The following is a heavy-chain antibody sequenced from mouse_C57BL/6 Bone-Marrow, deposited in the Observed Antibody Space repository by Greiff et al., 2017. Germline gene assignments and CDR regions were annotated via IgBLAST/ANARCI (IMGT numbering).Heavy chain of an antibody. CDR2: IYPGGGYT. D-gene: IGHD4-1*01. J-gene: IGHJ1*03. Sequence: QVQLQQSGAELVRPGTSVKMSCKASGYTFTNYWIGWAKQRPGHGLEWIGDIYPGGGYTNYNEKFKGKATLTADKSSSTAYMQFSSLTSEDSAIYYCARGGTEKEGYFDVWGTGTTVTVSS. CDR1: GYTFTNYW. V-gene: IGHV1-63*01. CDR3: ARGGTEKEGYFDV.